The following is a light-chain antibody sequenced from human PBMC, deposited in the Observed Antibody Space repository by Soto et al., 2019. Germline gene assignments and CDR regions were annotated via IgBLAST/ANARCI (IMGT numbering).Light chain of an antibody. V-gene: IGKV1-6*01. J-gene: IGKJ4*01. Sequence: AIQMTQSPSSLSASVGDRVTLTCLAPPDIREDLGWYQQKPWKAPKLMIYAASSLQSEVPSRFSGSGPRTAFTLPSSSLPPEDFAAYFGLQDHCFPFPSGGGTRVDIK. CDR2: AAS. CDR1: PDIRED. CDR3: LQDHCFPFP.